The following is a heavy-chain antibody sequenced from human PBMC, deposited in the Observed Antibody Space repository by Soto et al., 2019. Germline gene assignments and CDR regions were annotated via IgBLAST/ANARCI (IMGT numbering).Heavy chain of an antibody. J-gene: IGHJ4*02. V-gene: IGHV1-18*01. CDR1: GYTFTSYG. CDR3: VRDLDGSGSYYTDY. CDR2: ISAYNGNT. D-gene: IGHD3-10*01. Sequence: QVQLVQSGAEVKKPGASVKVSCKASGYTFTSYGISWVRQAPGQGLEWMGWISAYNGNTKYAQNLQGRVTMTTDTSTSTAYMEMRSLRSDDTAVYYCVRDLDGSGSYYTDYWGPGTLVTVSS.